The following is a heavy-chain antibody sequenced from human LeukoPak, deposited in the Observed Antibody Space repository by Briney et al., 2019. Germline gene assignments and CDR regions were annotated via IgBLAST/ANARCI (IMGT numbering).Heavy chain of an antibody. CDR2: ISYSGST. J-gene: IGHJ4*02. CDR3: TRGNAN. V-gene: IGHV4-59*01. Sequence: SETLSLTCTVSDGSINSYYWSWIRQPPGKGLEWIGYISYSGSTNYNPSLKSRVTISVDTSKNQFFLKLSSVTAADTALYYCTRGNANWGQGTLVTVSS. CDR1: DGSINSYY.